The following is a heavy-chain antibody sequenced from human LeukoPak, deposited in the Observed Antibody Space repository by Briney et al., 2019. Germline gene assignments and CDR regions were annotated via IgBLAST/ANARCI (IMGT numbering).Heavy chain of an antibody. CDR3: ARESPRCSGGSCYPWFDP. D-gene: IGHD2-15*01. J-gene: IGHJ5*02. V-gene: IGHV4-30-4*08. CDR1: GGSISSGDYY. CDR2: IYYSGST. Sequence: PSETLSLTCTVSGGSISSGDYYWSWIRQPPGKGLEWIGYIYYSGSTYYNPSLKSRVTISVDTSKNQFPLKLSSVTAADTAVYYCARESPRCSGGSCYPWFDPWGQGTLVTVSS.